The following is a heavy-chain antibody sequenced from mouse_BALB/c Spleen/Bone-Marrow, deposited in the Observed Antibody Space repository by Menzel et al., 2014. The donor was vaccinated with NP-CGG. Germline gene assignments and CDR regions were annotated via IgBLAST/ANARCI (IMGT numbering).Heavy chain of an antibody. D-gene: IGHD2-4*01. CDR1: GFTFNNYG. V-gene: IGHV5-9-2*01. CDR2: ISGGGSFT. Sequence: DVKLVESGGGLVKSGGSLKLSCAASGFTFNNYGMSWVRQTPEKRLEWVATISGGGSFTFYPDSVKGRFTISRDNAKNDLYLQLSSLSSEDTALYYCARHAYYDQTEVSFVYWGQGTLVTVSA. CDR3: ARHAYYDQTEVSFVY. J-gene: IGHJ3*01.